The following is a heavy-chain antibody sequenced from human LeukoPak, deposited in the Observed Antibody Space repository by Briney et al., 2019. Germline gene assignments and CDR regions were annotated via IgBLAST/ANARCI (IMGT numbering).Heavy chain of an antibody. CDR1: GASIRNYNNY. CDR2: IYHSGST. CDR3: ARDIGRGPYYFDY. J-gene: IGHJ4*02. D-gene: IGHD3-10*01. V-gene: IGHV4-39*07. Sequence: SETLSLTCIVSGASIRNYNNYWGWIRQPPGKGLEWIGSIYHSGSTYYNPSLKSRVTISVDTSKNQFSLKLSSVTAADTAVYYCARDIGRGPYYFDYWGQGTLVTVSS.